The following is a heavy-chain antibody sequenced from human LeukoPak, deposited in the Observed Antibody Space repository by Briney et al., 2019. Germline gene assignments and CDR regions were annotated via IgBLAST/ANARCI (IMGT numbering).Heavy chain of an antibody. V-gene: IGHV4-38-2*02. CDR2: MFHSGST. D-gene: IGHD3-10*01. J-gene: IGHJ4*02. Sequence: SETLSLTCTVSGYSIRSGYYWGWIRQPPGKGLQWIGSMFHSGSTYYNPSLKSRVTISVDTSKNQVSLKLSSVTAADTAVYYCARERAKYGSGSYYYFDYWGQGTLVTVSS. CDR1: GYSIRSGYY. CDR3: ARERAKYGSGSYYYFDY.